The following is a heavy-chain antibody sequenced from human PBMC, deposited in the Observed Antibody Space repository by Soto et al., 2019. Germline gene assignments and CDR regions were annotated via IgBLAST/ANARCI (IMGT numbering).Heavy chain of an antibody. Sequence: GASVKVSCKASGYTFTSYGISWARQAPGQGLEWMGWISAYNGNTNYAQKLQGRVTMTTDTSTSTAYMELRSLRSDDTAVYYCAREGAGGSIFGVVIIKYYYYYYGMDVWGQGTTVTSP. CDR3: AREGAGGSIFGVVIIKYYYYYYGMDV. J-gene: IGHJ6*02. CDR1: GYTFTSYG. CDR2: ISAYNGNT. D-gene: IGHD3-3*01. V-gene: IGHV1-18*04.